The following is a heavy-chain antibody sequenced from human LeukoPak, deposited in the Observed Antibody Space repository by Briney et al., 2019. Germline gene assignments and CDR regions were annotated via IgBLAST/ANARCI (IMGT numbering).Heavy chain of an antibody. CDR1: GYTFTSYA. V-gene: IGHV1-3*01. CDR2: INAGNGNT. CDR3: ASLQGDYDSSGTDY. Sequence: GASVKVSCKASGYTFTSYAMHWVRQAPGQRLEWMGWINAGNGNTKYSQKFQGRVTITRDTSASTAYMELSSLRSDDTAVYYCASLQGDYDSSGTDYWGQGTLVTVSS. D-gene: IGHD3-22*01. J-gene: IGHJ4*02.